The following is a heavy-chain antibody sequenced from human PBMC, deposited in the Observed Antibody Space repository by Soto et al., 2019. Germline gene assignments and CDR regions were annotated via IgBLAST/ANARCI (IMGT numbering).Heavy chain of an antibody. CDR2: ISYDGSNK. D-gene: IGHD2-15*01. CDR3: AKGVGGMVAATNYYYYGMDV. CDR1: GFTFSGYG. V-gene: IGHV3-30*18. Sequence: GGSLRLSCGASGFTFSGYGMHWVRQAPGKGLEWVAVISYDGSNKYYADSVKGRFTISRDNSKNTLYLQMNSLRAEDTAVYYCAKGVGGMVAATNYYYYGMDVWGQGTTVTVSS. J-gene: IGHJ6*02.